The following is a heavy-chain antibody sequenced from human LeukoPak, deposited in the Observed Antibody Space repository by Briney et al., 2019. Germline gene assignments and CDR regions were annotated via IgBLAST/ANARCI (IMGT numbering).Heavy chain of an antibody. Sequence: PGGSLRLSCATSGFTLSNFWMSWVRQAPGKGLEWVANIKQDGSEKYYVDSVKGRFTISRDNAKNSLYLQMNSLSDEDTAEYYCASGDGFVYWGEGALLTVSS. CDR3: ASGDGFVY. CDR1: GFTLSNFW. V-gene: IGHV3-7*01. J-gene: IGHJ4*02. CDR2: IKQDGSEK.